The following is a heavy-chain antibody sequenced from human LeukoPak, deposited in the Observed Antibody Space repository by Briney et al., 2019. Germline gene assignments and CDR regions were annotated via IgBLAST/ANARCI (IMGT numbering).Heavy chain of an antibody. J-gene: IGHJ3*02. CDR2: IYNSGGT. CDR3: TREGDYYNSNPFDI. D-gene: IGHD3-22*01. V-gene: IGHV4-59*01. CDR1: GASINSFY. Sequence: SETLSLTCTVPGASINSFYWSWIRQPPGKGLEWIGYIYNSGGTDYNPSLNSRVTISVDTSKNQFSLKLSSVTAADTAMYYCTREGDYYNSNPFDIWGQGTMVTVSS.